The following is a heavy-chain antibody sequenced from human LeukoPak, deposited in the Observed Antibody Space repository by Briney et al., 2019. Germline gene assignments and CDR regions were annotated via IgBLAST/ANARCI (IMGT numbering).Heavy chain of an antibody. Sequence: SETLSLTCTVSGASIRSGDYYWSWIRQPPGKGLEWIGYIYYSGSTNYNPSLKSRVTISVDTSKNQFSLKLSSVTAADTAVYYCARERITMVRGDYYYYGMDVWGQGTTVTVSS. J-gene: IGHJ6*02. CDR2: IYYSGST. CDR3: ARERITMVRGDYYYYGMDV. V-gene: IGHV4-61*08. CDR1: GASIRSGDYY. D-gene: IGHD3-10*01.